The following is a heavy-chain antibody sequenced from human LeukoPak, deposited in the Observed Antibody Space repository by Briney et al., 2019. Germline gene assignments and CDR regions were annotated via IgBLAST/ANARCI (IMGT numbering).Heavy chain of an antibody. J-gene: IGHJ6*03. CDR3: ARGDRDSPTYYYYYYYMDV. CDR2: INHSGST. D-gene: IGHD2-15*01. V-gene: IGHV4-34*01. Sequence: PSETLSLTCAVYGGSFSGYYWSWIRQPQGKGLEWIGEINHSGSTNYNPSLKSRVTISVDTSKNQFSLKLSSVTAADTAVYYCARGDRDSPTYYYYYYYMDVWGKGTTVTVSS. CDR1: GGSFSGYY.